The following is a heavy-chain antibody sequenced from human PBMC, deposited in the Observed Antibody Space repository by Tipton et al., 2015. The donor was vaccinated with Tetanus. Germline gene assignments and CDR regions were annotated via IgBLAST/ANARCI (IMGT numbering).Heavy chain of an antibody. V-gene: IGHV4-39*02. CDR2: LHFSGNA. D-gene: IGHD5-12*01. J-gene: IGHJ4*02. CDR1: GGSINRDTYY. Sequence: TLSLTCIVSGGSINRDTYYWVWIRQTPERGLEWIGNLHFSGNAYYNPSLKSRVTMSIDTSKNQFSLRLTSVTAADTADYYCARVGFGYSGYHFYGYWGQGTLVTVSS. CDR3: ARVGFGYSGYHFYGY.